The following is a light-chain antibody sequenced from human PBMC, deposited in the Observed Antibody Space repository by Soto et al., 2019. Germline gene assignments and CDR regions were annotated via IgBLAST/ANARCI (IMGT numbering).Light chain of an antibody. CDR2: DAS. J-gene: IGKJ1*01. V-gene: IGKV3-15*01. CDR1: QSISGN. CDR3: QQYNNWPPWT. Sequence: EVVMTQSPATLSVSPGERATLSCWASQSISGNLAWYQQKPGQAPRLLIYDASTRATGIPARFSGNGSGTQFTLTITSLLSEDFAVYYCQQYNNWPPWTFGQGTKVEIK.